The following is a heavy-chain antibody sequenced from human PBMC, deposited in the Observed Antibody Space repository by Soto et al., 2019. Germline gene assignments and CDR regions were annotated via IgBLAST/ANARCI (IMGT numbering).Heavy chain of an antibody. D-gene: IGHD3-22*01. CDR3: ARDRDSSGYRYYYYGMDV. V-gene: IGHV4-31*03. CDR2: IYYSGST. J-gene: IGHJ6*02. CDR1: GGSISSGGYY. Sequence: SETLSLTCTVSGGSISSGGYYWSWIRQHPGKGLEWIGYIYYSGSTYYNPSLKSRVTISVDTSKNQFSLKLSSVTAADTAVYYCARDRDSSGYRYYYYGMDVWGQGTTVTVSS.